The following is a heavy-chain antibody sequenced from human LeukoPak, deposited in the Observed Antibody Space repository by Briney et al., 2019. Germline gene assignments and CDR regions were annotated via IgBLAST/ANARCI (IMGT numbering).Heavy chain of an antibody. V-gene: IGHV4-34*01. Sequence: SETLSLTCAVYGGSFSGYYWSWIRQPPGKGLEWIGEINHSGSTNYNPSLKSRVTISVDTSKNQFSLKLSSVTAADTAVYYCATNVYDSSGYQNWFDPWGQGTLVTVSS. CDR3: ATNVYDSSGYQNWFDP. CDR1: GGSFSGYY. J-gene: IGHJ5*02. D-gene: IGHD3-22*01. CDR2: INHSGST.